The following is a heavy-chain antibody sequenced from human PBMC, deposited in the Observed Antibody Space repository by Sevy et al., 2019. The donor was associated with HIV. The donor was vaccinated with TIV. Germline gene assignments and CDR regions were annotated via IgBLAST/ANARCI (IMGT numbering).Heavy chain of an antibody. CDR2: IIPIFGTA. D-gene: IGHD4-17*01. J-gene: IGHJ4*02. CDR3: AREGRGTTMYFDY. CDR1: GGTFSSYA. Sequence: ASVKVSCKASGGTFSSYAISWVRQAPGQGLEWMGGIIPIFGTANYAQKFQGRVTITADKSTSTAYMELSSLRSEDTAVYYCAREGRGTTMYFDYWGQGTLVTFSS. V-gene: IGHV1-69*06.